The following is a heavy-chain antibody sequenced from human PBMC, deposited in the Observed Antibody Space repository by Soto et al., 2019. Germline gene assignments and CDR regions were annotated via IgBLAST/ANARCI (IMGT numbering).Heavy chain of an antibody. Sequence: GASVKVSCKASGGTFSSYTISWVRQAPGQGLEWMGRIIPILGIANYAQKFQGRVTTTADKSTSTAYMELSSLRSEDTAVYYCARFGFDFLSAGGGRKRSDAFDIWGQGTMVTVSS. CDR2: IIPILGIA. V-gene: IGHV1-69*02. J-gene: IGHJ3*02. CDR3: ARFGFDFLSAGGGRKRSDAFDI. CDR1: GGTFSSYT. D-gene: IGHD3-9*01.